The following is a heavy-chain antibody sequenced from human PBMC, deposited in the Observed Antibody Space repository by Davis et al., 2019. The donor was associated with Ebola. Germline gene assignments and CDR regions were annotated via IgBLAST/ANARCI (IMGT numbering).Heavy chain of an antibody. Sequence: GGSLRLSCKGSGYSFTSYWIGWVRQMPGKGLEWMGIIYPGDSDTRYSPSFQGQVTVSADKFISTAYLQWSNLRASDTAMYYCAALERRGTFDIWGQGTMVTVSS. D-gene: IGHD1-1*01. J-gene: IGHJ3*02. CDR2: IYPGDSDT. CDR1: GYSFTSYW. CDR3: AALERRGTFDI. V-gene: IGHV5-51*01.